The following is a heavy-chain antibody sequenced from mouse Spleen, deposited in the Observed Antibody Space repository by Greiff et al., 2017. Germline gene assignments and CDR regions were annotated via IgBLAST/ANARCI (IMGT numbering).Heavy chain of an antibody. J-gene: IGHJ3*01. CDR2: SRNKANDYTT. V-gene: IGHV7-1*01. Sequence: EVKVVESGGGLVQSGRSLRLSCATSGFTFSDFYMEWVRQAPGKGLEWIAASRNKANDYTTEYSASVKGRFIVSRDTSQSILYLQMNALRAEDTAIYYCARDEDRYDAWFAYWGQGTLVTVSA. CDR3: ARDEDRYDAWFAY. CDR1: GFTFSDFY. D-gene: IGHD2-14*01.